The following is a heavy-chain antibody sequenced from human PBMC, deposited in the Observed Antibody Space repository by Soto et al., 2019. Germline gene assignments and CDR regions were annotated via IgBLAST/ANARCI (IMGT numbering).Heavy chain of an antibody. CDR3: ARDPLWGSYPSNYYCDK. D-gene: IGHD3-16*01. V-gene: IGHV3-48*03. CDR2: ISHSGDTK. CDR1: GFTFSSYE. Sequence: EVQLVESGGGLVQPGGSLRLSCAASGFTFSSYEMTWVRQAPGKGLEWVSYISHSGDTKYYADSVKGRLTISRDNARNSLYLHMNSLRAEDTAVYYCARDPLWGSYPSNYYCDKWGQGTLVTVSS. J-gene: IGHJ4*02.